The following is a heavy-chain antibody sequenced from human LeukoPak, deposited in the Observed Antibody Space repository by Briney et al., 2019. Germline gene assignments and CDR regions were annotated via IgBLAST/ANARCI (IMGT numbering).Heavy chain of an antibody. CDR3: ARGPSGWGSLDS. D-gene: IGHD7-27*01. CDR2: IGNDAKTT. Sequence: GGSLRLSCGAAGFTFSSHGMHWVRQAPGKGLEWVAVIGNDAKTTYYADSVKGRFTISRDNAKNTLYLQVKSLRAEDTAVYYCARGPSGWGSLDSWGQGTLVTVSS. CDR1: GFTFSSHG. V-gene: IGHV3-33*08. J-gene: IGHJ4*02.